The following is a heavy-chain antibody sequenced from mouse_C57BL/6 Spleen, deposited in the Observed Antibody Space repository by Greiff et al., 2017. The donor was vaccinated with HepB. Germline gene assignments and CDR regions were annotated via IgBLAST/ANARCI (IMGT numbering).Heavy chain of an antibody. CDR2: INPSTGGT. V-gene: IGHV1-42*01. Sequence: EVQLKESGPELVKPGASVKISCKASGYSFTGYYMNWVKQSPEKSLEWIGEINPSTGGTTYNQKFKAKATLTVDKSSSTAYMQLKSLTSEDSAVYYCHDYDGAYWGQGTLVTVSA. D-gene: IGHD2-4*01. CDR3: HDYDGAY. CDR1: GYSFTGYY. J-gene: IGHJ3*01.